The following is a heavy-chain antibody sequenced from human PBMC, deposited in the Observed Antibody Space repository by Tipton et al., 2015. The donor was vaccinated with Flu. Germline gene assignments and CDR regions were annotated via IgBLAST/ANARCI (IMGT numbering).Heavy chain of an antibody. V-gene: IGHV4-59*01. CDR3: ARDREDGDYSDY. Sequence: TLSLTCTVSGGSISPYYWSWIRQPPGQGLEWIGYMYYSGSAYYNPSLKSRVTTSVDTSKNQFSLKLSSVTAADTAVYYCARDREDGDYSDYWGQGTLVTVSS. J-gene: IGHJ4*02. CDR1: GGSISPYY. D-gene: IGHD4-17*01. CDR2: MYYSGSA.